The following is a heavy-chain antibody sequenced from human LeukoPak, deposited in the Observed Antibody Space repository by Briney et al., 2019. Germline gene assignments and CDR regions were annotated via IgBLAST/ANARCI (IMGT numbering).Heavy chain of an antibody. V-gene: IGHV3-21*01. CDR3: AREDGGFSFDY. J-gene: IGHJ4*02. Sequence: GGSLRLSCAASGFTFSSYEMNWVRQAPGKGLEWVSSISSSSSYIYYADSVKGRFTISRDNAKNSLYLQMNSLRAEDTAVYYCAREDGGFSFDYWGQGTLVTVSS. CDR1: GFTFSSYE. CDR2: ISSSSSYI. D-gene: IGHD5-24*01.